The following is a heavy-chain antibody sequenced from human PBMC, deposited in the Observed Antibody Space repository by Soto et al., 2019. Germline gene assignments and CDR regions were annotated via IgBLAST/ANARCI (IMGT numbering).Heavy chain of an antibody. CDR2: IYYSGST. Sequence: SETLSLTCTVSGGSVSSGDYYWSWIRQPPGKGLEWVGYIYYSGSTYYSPSLKSRVTLSVDTSKNQFSLKLSSVTAADTAVYYCARDVDTYYYDSSGYYSDAFDIWGQGTMVTVSS. CDR3: ARDVDTYYYDSSGYYSDAFDI. J-gene: IGHJ3*02. CDR1: GGSVSSGDYY. V-gene: IGHV4-30-4*01. D-gene: IGHD3-22*01.